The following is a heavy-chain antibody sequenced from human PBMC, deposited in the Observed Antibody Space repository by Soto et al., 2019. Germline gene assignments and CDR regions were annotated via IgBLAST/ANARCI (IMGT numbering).Heavy chain of an antibody. CDR3: AKCAVLMTTSEGWCNWFEP. CDR2: IRGTGT. V-gene: IGHV3-23*01. D-gene: IGHD4-17*01. Sequence: EVQLLESGGTLVQPGESLRLSCEVSGFSFISFAMNWVRQAPGEGLEWVSSIRGTGTSYADSVKSRFTISKDNSKNTVYLQMNTLRDQDTPVYYCAKCAVLMTTSEGWCNWFEPWGEGSLVIVSS. CDR1: GFSFISFA. J-gene: IGHJ5*02.